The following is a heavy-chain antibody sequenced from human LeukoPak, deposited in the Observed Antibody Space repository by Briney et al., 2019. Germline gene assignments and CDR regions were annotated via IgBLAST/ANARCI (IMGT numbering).Heavy chain of an antibody. V-gene: IGHV1-46*01. D-gene: IGHD3-22*01. CDR1: GYTFTSYY. CDR3: ARVLPPSYDSSGYPYYFDY. J-gene: IGHJ4*02. CDR2: INPSGGST. Sequence: ASVTVSCKASGYTFTSYYMHWVRQAPGQGLEWMGIINPSGGSTSYAQKFQGRVTMTRDTSTSTVYMELSSLRSEDTAVYYCARVLPPSYDSSGYPYYFDYWGQGTLVTVSS.